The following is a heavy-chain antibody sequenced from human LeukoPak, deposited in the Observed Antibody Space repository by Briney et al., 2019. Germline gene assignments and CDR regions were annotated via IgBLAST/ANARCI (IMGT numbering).Heavy chain of an antibody. CDR3: ARAGGSSYWAFYYYMDV. Sequence: PGGSLRLSCAASGFTFSSYAMHWVRQAPGKGLEYVSAISSNGGSTYYANSVKGRFTISRDNSKNTLYLQMGSLRAEDMAVYYCARAGGSSYWAFYYYMDVWGKGTTVTVSS. CDR1: GFTFSSYA. CDR2: ISSNGGST. V-gene: IGHV3-64*01. J-gene: IGHJ6*03. D-gene: IGHD2-15*01.